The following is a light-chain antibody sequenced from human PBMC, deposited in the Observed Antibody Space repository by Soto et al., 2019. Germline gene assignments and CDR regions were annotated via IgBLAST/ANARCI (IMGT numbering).Light chain of an antibody. CDR1: SSDVGGYNY. V-gene: IGLV2-11*01. CDR2: DVS. J-gene: IGLJ1*01. CDR3: CSYAGSNYV. Sequence: QSALTQPRSVSGSPGQSVTISCTGTSSDVGGYNYVSWYQQHPGKAPKLMICDVSKRPSGVPDRFSGSKSGNTASLTISGLQAEDEADYYCCSYAGSNYVFGTGTKLTVL.